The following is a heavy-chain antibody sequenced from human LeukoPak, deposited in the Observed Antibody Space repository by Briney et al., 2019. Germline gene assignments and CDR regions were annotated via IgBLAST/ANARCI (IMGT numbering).Heavy chain of an antibody. CDR1: GFTFSNYA. J-gene: IGHJ4*02. V-gene: IGHV3-23*01. D-gene: IGHD3-9*01. Sequence: GGSLRLSCAASGFTFSNYAMGWVRQAPGKGLEWVSGISGSDYAYYTDSVKGRFTISRDNSKNTLYLKMNTLRDEDTAVYYCAKGVRYLDWWILDYWGQGTLVPVSS. CDR2: ISGSDYA. CDR3: AKGVRYLDWWILDY.